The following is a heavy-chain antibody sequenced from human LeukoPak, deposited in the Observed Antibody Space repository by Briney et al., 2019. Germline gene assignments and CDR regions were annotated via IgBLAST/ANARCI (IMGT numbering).Heavy chain of an antibody. Sequence: SETLSLTCAVYGGSFSGYYWSWIRQPPGEGLEWIGEINHSGSTNYNPSLKSRVTISVDTSKNQFSLKLGSVTAADTAVYYCARGGRVGVGYYGSGSYYYNYWGQGTLVTVSS. CDR1: GGSFSGYY. V-gene: IGHV4-34*01. CDR3: ARGGRVGVGYYGSGSYYYNY. CDR2: INHSGST. D-gene: IGHD3-10*01. J-gene: IGHJ4*02.